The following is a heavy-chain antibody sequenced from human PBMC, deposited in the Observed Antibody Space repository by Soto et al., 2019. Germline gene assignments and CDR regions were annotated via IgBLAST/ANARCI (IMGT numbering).Heavy chain of an antibody. CDR3: ARGRLWFGEFEYYFDY. V-gene: IGHV1-69*13. D-gene: IGHD3-10*01. CDR1: GGTFSSYA. CDR2: IIPIFGTA. J-gene: IGHJ4*02. Sequence: ASVKVSCKASGGTFSSYAISWVRQAPGRGLEWMGGIIPIFGTANYAQKFQGRVTITADESTSTAYMELSSLRSEDTAVYYCARGRLWFGEFEYYFDYWGQGTLVTVSS.